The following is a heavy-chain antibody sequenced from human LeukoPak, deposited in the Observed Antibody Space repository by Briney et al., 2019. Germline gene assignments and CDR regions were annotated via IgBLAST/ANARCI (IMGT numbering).Heavy chain of an antibody. J-gene: IGHJ4*02. Sequence: GGSLRLSCAASGFSFRSYGVQWVREAPGKGLEWVAALWSDGSEKYFADSVKGRFTISRDNSKNTLYLEMNSLRVEDTAVYYCARDVSSGYLGFDYWGQGTLVTVSS. CDR1: GFSFRSYG. D-gene: IGHD3-22*01. V-gene: IGHV3-33*01. CDR2: LWSDGSEK. CDR3: ARDVSSGYLGFDY.